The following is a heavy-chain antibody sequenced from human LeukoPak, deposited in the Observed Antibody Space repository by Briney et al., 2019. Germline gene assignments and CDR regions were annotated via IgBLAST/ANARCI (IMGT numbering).Heavy chain of an antibody. Sequence: SETLSLTCTVSGYSISSGYYWGWIRQPPGKGLEWIGYIHPSGSTNYNPSLKSRVTMSVDTSKNQFSLRLTSVTAADTAVYYCVRPGQSSWWVYFNYWGQGTVVTVSS. V-gene: IGHV4-38-2*02. CDR2: IHPSGST. J-gene: IGHJ4*02. CDR1: GYSISSGYY. CDR3: VRPGQSSWWVYFNY. D-gene: IGHD2-15*01.